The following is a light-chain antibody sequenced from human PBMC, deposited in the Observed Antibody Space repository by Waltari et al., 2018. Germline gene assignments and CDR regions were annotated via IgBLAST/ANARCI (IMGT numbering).Light chain of an antibody. Sequence: QSALTQPASVAASLGQSITLSCTGPGGFVGSYNLVSWYQHHPGKAPKLSISDDTERPSGVSPRFSGTKSGNTASLTISGLLAEDEADYYCCSYAGRPSSYVIFGGGTRLTVL. J-gene: IGLJ2*01. CDR2: DDT. V-gene: IGLV2-23*01. CDR1: GGFVGSYNL. CDR3: CSYAGRPSSYVI.